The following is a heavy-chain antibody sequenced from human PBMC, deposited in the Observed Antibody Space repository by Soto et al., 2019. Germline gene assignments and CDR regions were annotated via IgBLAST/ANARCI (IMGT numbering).Heavy chain of an antibody. D-gene: IGHD3-9*01. CDR2: ISYSGST. V-gene: IGHV4-39*01. Sequence: PSETLSLTCTVSGGSIRSSDYYWGWIRQPPGKGLEWIGTISYSGSTYYNPSLKSRVIISVDTSKNQFSLQLSSVTAADTAIYYCARQGDHYNILTVSFDYWGQGTLVTVSS. CDR3: ARQGDHYNILTVSFDY. CDR1: GGSIRSSDYY. J-gene: IGHJ4*02.